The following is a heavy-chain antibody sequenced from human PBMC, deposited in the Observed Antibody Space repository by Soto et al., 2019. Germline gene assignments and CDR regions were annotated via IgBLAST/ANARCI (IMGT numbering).Heavy chain of an antibody. V-gene: IGHV3-13*01. CDR2: IGTAGDT. CDR1: GFTFSSYD. Sequence: GGSLRLSCAASGFTFSSYDMHWVRQATGKGLEWVSAIGTAGDTYYPGSVKGRFTISRENAKNSLYLQMNSLRAGDTAVYYCARGPVASSGWPPYYYYYYMDVWGKGTTVTVSS. D-gene: IGHD6-19*01. J-gene: IGHJ6*03. CDR3: ARGPVASSGWPPYYYYYYMDV.